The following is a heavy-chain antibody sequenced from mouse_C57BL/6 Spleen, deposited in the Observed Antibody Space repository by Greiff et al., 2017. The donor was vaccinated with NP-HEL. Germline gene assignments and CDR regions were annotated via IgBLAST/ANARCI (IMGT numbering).Heavy chain of an antibody. D-gene: IGHD1-1*01. Sequence: QVQLQQSGPELVKPGASVKISCKASGYAFSSSWMNWVKQRPGKGLEWIGRIYPGDGDTNYNGKFKGKATLTADKSSSTAYMQLSSLTSEDSAVYFCERIGSRFFDYWGQGTTLTVSS. J-gene: IGHJ2*01. CDR3: ERIGSRFFDY. V-gene: IGHV1-82*01. CDR1: GYAFSSSW. CDR2: IYPGDGDT.